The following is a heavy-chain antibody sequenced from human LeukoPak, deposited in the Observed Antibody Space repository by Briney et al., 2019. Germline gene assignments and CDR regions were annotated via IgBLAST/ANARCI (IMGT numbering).Heavy chain of an antibody. J-gene: IGHJ4*02. V-gene: IGHV4-59*01. CDR2: IYYSGST. CDR1: GGSISSYY. CDR3: SRHDFWSGYYFDY. D-gene: IGHD3-3*01. Sequence: SETLSLTCTASGGSISSYYWSWIRQPPGKGLEWIGYIYYSGSTNYNPSLKSRVTISVDTSKNQFSLKLSSLTAADTAVYYCSRHDFWSGYYFDYWGQGTLVTVSS.